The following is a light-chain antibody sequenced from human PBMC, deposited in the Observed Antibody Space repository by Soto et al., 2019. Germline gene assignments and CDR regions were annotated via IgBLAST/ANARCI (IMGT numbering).Light chain of an antibody. J-gene: IGKJ4*01. CDR3: QQRSNWLT. Sequence: DIVLTQSPVTLSLSPGDRATLSCRASETVSSYLLWYQQKPGQDPRLLIYDASERATGIPARFSGSGSGTDFTLTISRLEPEDFAVYYCQQRSNWLTFGGGTKVDIK. V-gene: IGKV3-11*01. CDR2: DAS. CDR1: ETVSSY.